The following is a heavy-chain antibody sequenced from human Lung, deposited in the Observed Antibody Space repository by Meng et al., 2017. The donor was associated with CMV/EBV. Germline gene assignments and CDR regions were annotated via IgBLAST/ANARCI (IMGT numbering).Heavy chain of an antibody. V-gene: IGHV3-21*01. D-gene: IGHD5/OR15-5a*01. CDR1: GFMFSDDS. CDR3: ARDVSPRSSVYFAIYYFYALDV. J-gene: IGHJ6*02. CDR2: ISNGGAYI. Sequence: GESLKISCAASGFMFSDDSMNWVRQAPGKGLEWVSSISNGGAYIYYADSVKGRFTISRDNAQNSLYLQMNSLRAEDTAVYYCARDVSPRSSVYFAIYYFYALDVXGQGXTVTVSS.